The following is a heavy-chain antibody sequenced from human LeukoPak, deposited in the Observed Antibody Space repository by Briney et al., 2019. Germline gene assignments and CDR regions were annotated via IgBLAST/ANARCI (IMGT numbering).Heavy chain of an antibody. D-gene: IGHD3-22*01. CDR1: GFIFDNYA. CDR3: AKDPTVVVTRTIDY. CDR2: ISGDGGST. V-gene: IGHV3-43*02. J-gene: IGHJ4*02. Sequence: EPGGSLRLSCAAPGFIFDNYAIHWVRQAPGKGLEWVSLISGDGGSTFYADSVKGRFTISRDNSKNTLYLQMNSLRAEDTAVYYCAKDPTVVVTRTIDYWGQGTLVTVSS.